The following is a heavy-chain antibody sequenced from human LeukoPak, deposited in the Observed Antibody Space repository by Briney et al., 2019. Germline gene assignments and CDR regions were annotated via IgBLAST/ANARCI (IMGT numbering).Heavy chain of an antibody. CDR2: IYHSGST. V-gene: IGHV4-4*02. CDR1: GFTFSSYAM. Sequence: AGGSLRLSCAASGFTFSSYAMSWVRQPPGKGLEWIGEIYHSGSTNYNPSLKSRVTISVDKSKNQFSLKLSSVAAADTAVYYCARSLSSRDLYYYYGMDVWGQGTTVTVSS. J-gene: IGHJ6*02. D-gene: IGHD6-13*01. CDR3: ARSLSSRDLYYYYGMDV.